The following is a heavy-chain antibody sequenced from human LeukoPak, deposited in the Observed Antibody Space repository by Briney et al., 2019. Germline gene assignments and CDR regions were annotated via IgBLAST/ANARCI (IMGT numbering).Heavy chain of an antibody. J-gene: IGHJ4*02. CDR2: INHSGYT. D-gene: IGHD3-22*01. CDR3: SRQVVGNDS. V-gene: IGHV4-34*01. CDR1: GESSFSSYY. Sequence: TSETLSLTCAVYGESSFSSYYWSWIRQTPGGALEWIGEINHSGYTNYNPSLKSRVTLSIDTSKNQFSLRLNSVTAADTAVYYCSRQVVGNDSWAQGTLVTVSS.